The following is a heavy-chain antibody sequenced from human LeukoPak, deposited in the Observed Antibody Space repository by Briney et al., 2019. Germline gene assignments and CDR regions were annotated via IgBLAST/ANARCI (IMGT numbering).Heavy chain of an antibody. Sequence: ASVKVSCKASGYTFTGYYMHWVRQAPGQGLELMGWINPNSGGTNYAQKFQGRVTMTRDTSISTAYMELSRLRSDDTAVYYCARSLSLPYYYDSSGFGYWGQGTLVTVSS. CDR3: ARSLSLPYYYDSSGFGY. CDR2: INPNSGGT. V-gene: IGHV1-2*02. D-gene: IGHD3-22*01. CDR1: GYTFTGYY. J-gene: IGHJ4*02.